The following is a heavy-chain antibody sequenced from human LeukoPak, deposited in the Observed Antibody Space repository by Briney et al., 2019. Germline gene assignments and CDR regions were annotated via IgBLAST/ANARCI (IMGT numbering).Heavy chain of an antibody. CDR3: AHPAPYCSGGSCYFDY. D-gene: IGHD2-15*01. J-gene: IGHJ4*02. CDR1: GFSLSTSGVG. Sequence: SGPTLVKPTQTLTLTCTFSGFSLSTSGVGVGWIRQPPGKALEWLALIYWDDDKRYSPSLKSRLTITKDTSKNQVVLTMTNMDPVDTATYYCAHPAPYCSGGSCYFDYWGQATLVTVSS. CDR2: IYWDDDK. V-gene: IGHV2-5*02.